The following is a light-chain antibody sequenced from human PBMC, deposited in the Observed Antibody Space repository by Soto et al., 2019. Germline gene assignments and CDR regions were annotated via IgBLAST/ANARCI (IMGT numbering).Light chain of an antibody. CDR1: SSNIGAGYD. CDR3: QSYDSSLSGSV. Sequence: QSVLTQPPSVSGAPGQRVTISCTGSSSNIGAGYDVHWYQQLPGTAPKLLIYAYINRPSGVPDRFSGSKSGTSASLAITGLQAEDEADYYCQSYDSSLSGSVFGGGTKVTVL. J-gene: IGLJ2*01. CDR2: AYI. V-gene: IGLV1-40*01.